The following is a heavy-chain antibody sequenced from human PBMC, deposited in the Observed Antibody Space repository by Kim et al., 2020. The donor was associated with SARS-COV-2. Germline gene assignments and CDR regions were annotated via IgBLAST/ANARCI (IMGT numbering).Heavy chain of an antibody. J-gene: IGHJ3*02. D-gene: IGHD1-26*01. V-gene: IGHV1-24*01. Sequence: AQKFQGIVTMTEDTSTDTAYMELSSLRSEDTAVYYCATARGATTLFAFDIWGQGTMVTVSS. CDR3: ATARGATTLFAFDI.